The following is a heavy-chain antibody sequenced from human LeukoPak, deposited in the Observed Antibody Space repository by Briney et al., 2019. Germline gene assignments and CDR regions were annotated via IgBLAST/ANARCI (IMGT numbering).Heavy chain of an antibody. V-gene: IGHV4-59*12. D-gene: IGHD6-13*01. CDR1: GGSISSYY. J-gene: IGHJ4*02. CDR2: IYYSGST. Sequence: PSETLSLTCTVSGGSISSYYWSWIRQPPGKGLEWIGYIYYSGSTNYNPSLKSRVTISVDKSKNHFSLKLTSVTAADTAVYYCARWMAAAGSYDYWGQGTLVIVSS. CDR3: ARWMAAAGSYDY.